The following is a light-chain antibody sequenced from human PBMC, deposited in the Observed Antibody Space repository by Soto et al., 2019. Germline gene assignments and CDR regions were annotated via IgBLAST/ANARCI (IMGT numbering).Light chain of an antibody. J-gene: IGLJ1*01. CDR2: DVS. CDR1: NSDVGGYNF. CDR3: SSYTSSSIPYV. V-gene: IGLV2-14*01. Sequence: QSALTQPASVSGSPGQSITSSCTGTNSDVGGYNFVSWYQQHPGKAPKLMIYDVSNRPSGVSNRFSGSKSGNTASLNISGLQAEDEADYYCSSYTSSSIPYVFGIGTKLTVL.